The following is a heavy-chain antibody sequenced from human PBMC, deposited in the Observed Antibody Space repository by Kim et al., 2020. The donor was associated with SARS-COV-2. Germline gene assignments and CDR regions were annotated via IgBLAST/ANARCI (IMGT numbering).Heavy chain of an antibody. J-gene: IGHJ4*02. CDR3: ARADAVRATTH. D-gene: IGHD1-26*01. CDR2: MYYSGST. CDR1: GGSIKSYY. V-gene: IGHV4-59*01. Sequence: SETLSLTCTVSGGSIKSYYWSWIRQPPGKGLEWIGYMYYSGSTNYNPSLKSRVTISVDTSKNQFSLKVSSVTAADTAVYYCARADAVRATTHWGQGTLVTVSS.